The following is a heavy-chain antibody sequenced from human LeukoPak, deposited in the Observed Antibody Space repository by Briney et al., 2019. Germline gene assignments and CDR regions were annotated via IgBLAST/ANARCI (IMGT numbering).Heavy chain of an antibody. Sequence: ASVKVSCKVSGYTLTELSMQWVRQAPGKGLEWMGGFDPEDGETIYAQKCQGRVTMTEDTSTDTAYMELSSRRSEDTAVYYCATDRRPITMVRGVSSPQIPDAFDIWGQGTMVTVSS. CDR1: GYTLTELS. V-gene: IGHV1-24*01. CDR2: FDPEDGET. D-gene: IGHD3-10*01. J-gene: IGHJ3*02. CDR3: ATDRRPITMVRGVSSPQIPDAFDI.